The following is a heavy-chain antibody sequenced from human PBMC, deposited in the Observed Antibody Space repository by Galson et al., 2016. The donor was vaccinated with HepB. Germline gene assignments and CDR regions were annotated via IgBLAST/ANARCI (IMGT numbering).Heavy chain of an antibody. CDR3: AREHSSGCYDN. V-gene: IGHV4-59*01. J-gene: IGHJ4*02. CDR2: IYHSGST. D-gene: IGHD6-19*01. CDR1: GGSISSDY. Sequence: SETLSLTCTVSGGSISSDYWSWIRQPPGKGLEWIGYIYHSGSTNYHPSLKSRVSISVDTSKNQFSLKLSSVTDADTAVYYCAREHSSGCYDNWGQGTLVTVSS.